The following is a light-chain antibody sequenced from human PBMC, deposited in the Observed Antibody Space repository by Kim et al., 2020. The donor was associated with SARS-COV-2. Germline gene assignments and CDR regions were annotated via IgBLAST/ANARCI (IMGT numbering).Light chain of an antibody. V-gene: IGKV3-11*01. CDR3: QQRSKWPPLT. J-gene: IGKJ4*01. CDR1: QSVGSF. Sequence: LSPGERATLSCRTSQSVGSFLAWYQQKPGQAPRLLIYDASNRATGIPGRFSGSGSGTDFTLTISSLEPEDFAVYYCQQRSKWPPLTFGGGTKVEI. CDR2: DAS.